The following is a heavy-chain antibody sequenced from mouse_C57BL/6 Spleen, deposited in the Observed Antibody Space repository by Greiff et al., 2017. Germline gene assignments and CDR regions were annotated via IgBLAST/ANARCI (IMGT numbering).Heavy chain of an antibody. Sequence: VQLQQSGAELVRPGASVKLSCKASGYTFTDYYINWVKQRPGQGLEWIARIYPGSGNTYYNEKFKGKATLTAEKSSSTAYMQLSSLTSEDSAVYFCARGDYYYGSRYAMDYWGQGTSVTVSS. D-gene: IGHD1-1*01. CDR2: IYPGSGNT. CDR3: ARGDYYYGSRYAMDY. J-gene: IGHJ4*01. CDR1: GYTFTDYY. V-gene: IGHV1-76*01.